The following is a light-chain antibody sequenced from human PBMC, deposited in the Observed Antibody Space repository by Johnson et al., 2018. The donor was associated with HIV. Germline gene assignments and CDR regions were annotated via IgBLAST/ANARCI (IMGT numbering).Light chain of an antibody. CDR2: DNN. V-gene: IGLV1-51*01. Sequence: SVLTQPPSVSAAPGQKVTISCSGISSTIGNNYVSWYQQPPGTAPKLLIYDNNKRPSGIPDRFSGSKSGTSATLGIPVPPPGEEADYYCGTWDSSLRTGFFGTGTKVTVL. CDR3: GTWDSSLRTGF. CDR1: SSTIGNNY. J-gene: IGLJ1*01.